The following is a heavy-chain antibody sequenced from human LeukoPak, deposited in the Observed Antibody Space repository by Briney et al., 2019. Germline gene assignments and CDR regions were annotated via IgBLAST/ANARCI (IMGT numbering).Heavy chain of an antibody. CDR2: INTDGSST. CDR3: AREATGFDY. CDR1: GFTFSSYW. J-gene: IGHJ4*02. V-gene: IGHV3-74*01. D-gene: IGHD1-1*01. Sequence: GGSLRLSCAASGFTFSSYWMHWVRQAPGKGLVWVSHINTDGSSTSYADSVKGRFTVSRDNAKNTLYLEMNSLRAEDTAVYYCAREATGFDYWGQGTLVTVSS.